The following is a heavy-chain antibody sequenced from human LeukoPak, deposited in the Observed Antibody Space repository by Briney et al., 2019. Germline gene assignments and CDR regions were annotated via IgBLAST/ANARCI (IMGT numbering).Heavy chain of an antibody. V-gene: IGHV3-23*01. CDR1: GFTFSSYE. CDR3: AKNGDRGAYCSGGSCYPYYYYNMDV. CDR2: ISSTGGIA. D-gene: IGHD2-15*01. J-gene: IGHJ6*03. Sequence: GGSLRLSCAASGFTFSSYEMNWVRQAPGKGLEWVSAISSTGGIAYYADSVKGRFTISRDNSKNTLYLQMNSLRAEDTAIYYCAKNGDRGAYCSGGSCYPYYYYNMDVWGKGTTVTISS.